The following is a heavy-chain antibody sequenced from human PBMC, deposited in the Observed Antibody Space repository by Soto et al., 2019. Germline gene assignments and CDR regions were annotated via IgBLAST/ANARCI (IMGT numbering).Heavy chain of an antibody. V-gene: IGHV4-39*01. Sequence: SETLSLTCTVSGGSISSSSYYWGWIRQPPGKGLEWIGSIYYSGSTYYNPSLKSRVTISVDTSKNQFSLKLSSVTAADTAVYYCARHEVTTRWFDPWGQGTLVTVSS. D-gene: IGHD3-22*01. CDR1: GGSISSSSYY. CDR2: IYYSGST. CDR3: ARHEVTTRWFDP. J-gene: IGHJ5*02.